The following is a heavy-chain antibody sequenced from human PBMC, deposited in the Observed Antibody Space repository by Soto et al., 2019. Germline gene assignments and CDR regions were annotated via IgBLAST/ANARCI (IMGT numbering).Heavy chain of an antibody. CDR2: IIPIFGTA. J-gene: IGHJ6*02. D-gene: IGHD6-19*01. V-gene: IGHV1-69*13. Sequence: ASVKVSCKASRVAFSKFIVTWVRQAPGLGLEWVRGIIPIFGTANYAQKFQGRVTITADESTSTSYMEVNNLRSEDTAVYYCAKVRYSSPMGYYYGMDVWGQGTTVTVSS. CDR1: RVAFSKFI. CDR3: AKVRYSSPMGYYYGMDV.